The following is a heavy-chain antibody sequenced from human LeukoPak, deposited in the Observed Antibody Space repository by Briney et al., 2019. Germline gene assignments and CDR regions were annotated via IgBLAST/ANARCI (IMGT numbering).Heavy chain of an antibody. Sequence: GGSLQISCKGSGYLFTSYWIGWVRQMPGKGLEWMGIIYPGDSDTRYSPSFQGQVTISADKSISTAYLQWSSLKASDTAMYYCARRIVVVVAATDWFDPWGQGTLVTVSS. CDR1: GYLFTSYW. D-gene: IGHD2-15*01. CDR2: IYPGDSDT. V-gene: IGHV5-51*01. J-gene: IGHJ5*02. CDR3: ARRIVVVVAATDWFDP.